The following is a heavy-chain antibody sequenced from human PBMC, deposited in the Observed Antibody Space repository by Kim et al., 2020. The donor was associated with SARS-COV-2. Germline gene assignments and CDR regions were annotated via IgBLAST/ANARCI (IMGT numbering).Heavy chain of an antibody. CDR3: AKDIAGSGPGYYYYGLDV. CDR1: GFTFDDRA. J-gene: IGHJ6*02. V-gene: IGHV3-9*01. Sequence: GGSLRLSCAASGFTFDDRAMNWVRQGPGKGLEWVSSISWNGRSIYYADSVKGRFTISRDNAKNSLYLQMNSLRVEDTALYYCAKDIAGSGPGYYYYGLDVWGRGTTVSVSS. CDR2: ISWNGRSI. D-gene: IGHD6-19*01.